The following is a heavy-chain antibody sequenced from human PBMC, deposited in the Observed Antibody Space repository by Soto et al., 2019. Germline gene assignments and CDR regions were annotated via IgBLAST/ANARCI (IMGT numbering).Heavy chain of an antibody. CDR2: ISGSAVYT. V-gene: IGHV3-23*01. Sequence: GGSLRLSCAASGFTFSNYAMSWVRQAPGKGLEWVSSISGSAVYTYYADSVKGRFTISRDNSKNTLYLQMNSLRAEDTAVYYCAKGKSYYGSGSYPYDYWGQGTLVTLSS. CDR1: GFTFSNYA. CDR3: AKGKSYYGSGSYPYDY. D-gene: IGHD3-10*01. J-gene: IGHJ4*02.